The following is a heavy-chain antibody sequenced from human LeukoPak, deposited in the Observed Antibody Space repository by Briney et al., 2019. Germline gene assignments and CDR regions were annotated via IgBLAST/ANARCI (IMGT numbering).Heavy chain of an antibody. CDR1: GFTFSDYY. CDR3: ARRGIAVAGTDY. CDR2: ISSSSSYI. Sequence: GGSLRLSCAASGFTFSDYYMSWIRQAPGKGLEWVSSISSSSSYIYYADSVKGRFTISRDNAKNSLYLQMNSLRAEDTAVYYCARRGIAVAGTDYWGQGTLVTVSS. D-gene: IGHD6-19*01. J-gene: IGHJ4*02. V-gene: IGHV3-11*06.